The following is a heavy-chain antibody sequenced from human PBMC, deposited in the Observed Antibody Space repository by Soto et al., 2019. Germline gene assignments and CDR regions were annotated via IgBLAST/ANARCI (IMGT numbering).Heavy chain of an antibody. CDR3: ARAGGIAVPGTHLDY. V-gene: IGHV3-23*01. Sequence: EVQLLESGGGSVQPGGSLRLSCAASGFTFSSYAMSWVRQAPGKGLEWVSAISGTGSSTNYADSVEGRFTISRDNAKNGLYLKRSSLRAEDTAVYYCARAGGIAVPGTHLDYWGQGTRVTVSS. J-gene: IGHJ4*02. D-gene: IGHD6-19*01. CDR2: ISGTGSST. CDR1: GFTFSSYA.